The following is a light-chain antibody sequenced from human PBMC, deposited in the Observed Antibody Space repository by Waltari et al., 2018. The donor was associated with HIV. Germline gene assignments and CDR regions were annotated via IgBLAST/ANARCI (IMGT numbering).Light chain of an antibody. V-gene: IGLV2-8*01. CDR2: EVS. Sequence: QSALTQPPSASGSPGQSVTLSCTGTSSDVGVYKYLSWYQQHPGKAPKLMIYEVSKRPAGVPDRFSGSKSGNTASLTVSGLQAEDEADYYCSSYAGSNNLVFGGGTKLTVL. CDR1: SSDVGVYKY. CDR3: SSYAGSNNLV. J-gene: IGLJ2*01.